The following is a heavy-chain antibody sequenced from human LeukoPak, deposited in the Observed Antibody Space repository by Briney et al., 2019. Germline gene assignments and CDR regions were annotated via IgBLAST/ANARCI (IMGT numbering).Heavy chain of an antibody. CDR3: AQEHFDTSGYYSRFDN. V-gene: IGHV3-23*01. J-gene: IGHJ4*02. CDR1: GFTFPRHA. D-gene: IGHD3-22*01. CDR2: SAGSGGST. Sequence: RPGGSLRLSCAAAGFTFPRHAMSWVRQAPGRGLEWVASSAGSGGSTHYADSVKGRFTISRDNSQNTVYLHMNSLRADDTAVYYCAQEHFDTSGYYSRFDNWGQGILVTVSS.